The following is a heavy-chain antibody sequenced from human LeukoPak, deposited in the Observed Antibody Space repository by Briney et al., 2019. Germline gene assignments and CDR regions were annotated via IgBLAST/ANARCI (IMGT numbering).Heavy chain of an antibody. J-gene: IGHJ4*02. D-gene: IGHD3-22*01. V-gene: IGHV3-53*01. CDR2: IYSGGST. Sequence: GGSLRLSCAASGFTVSSNYMSWVRQAPGKGLEWVSVIYSGGSTYYADSVKGRFTISRDNSKNTLYLQMNSLRAEDTAVYYCARGGYYYDSSGYYQEGHIDYWGQGTLVTVSS. CDR3: ARGGYYYDSSGYYQEGHIDY. CDR1: GFTVSSNY.